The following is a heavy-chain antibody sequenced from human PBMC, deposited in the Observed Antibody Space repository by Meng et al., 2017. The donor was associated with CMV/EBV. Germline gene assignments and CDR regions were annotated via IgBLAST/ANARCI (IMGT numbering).Heavy chain of an antibody. CDR2: INSDGSST. Sequence: GGSLRLSCAASGFTFSSYWMHWVRQAPGKGLVWVSRINSDGSSTSYADSVKGRFTISRDNAKNSLYLQMNSLRAEDTAVYYCARGEVYCSSTSCYTYFDYWGQGTLVTVSS. J-gene: IGHJ4*02. D-gene: IGHD2-2*02. CDR3: ARGEVYCSSTSCYTYFDY. V-gene: IGHV3-74*01. CDR1: GFTFSSYW.